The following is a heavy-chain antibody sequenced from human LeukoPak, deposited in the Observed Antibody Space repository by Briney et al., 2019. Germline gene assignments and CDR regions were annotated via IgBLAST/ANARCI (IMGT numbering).Heavy chain of an antibody. CDR2: IYHSGST. V-gene: IGHV4-30-2*01. Sequence: SETLSLTCAVSGGSISSGGYSWSWIRQPPGKGLEWIGYIYHSGSTYYNLSLKSRVTISVDRSKNQFSLKLSSVTAADTAVYYCARDRYGVFDLWGRGTLVTVSS. CDR1: GGSISSGGYS. D-gene: IGHD4-17*01. J-gene: IGHJ2*01. CDR3: ARDRYGVFDL.